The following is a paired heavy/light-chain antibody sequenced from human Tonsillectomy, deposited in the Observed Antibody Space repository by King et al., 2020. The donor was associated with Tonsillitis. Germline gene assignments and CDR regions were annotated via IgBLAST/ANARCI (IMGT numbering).Light chain of an antibody. Sequence: QSVLTQPPSVSGAPGQRVTISCTGSSSNIGAGYDLHWYRQLPGTAPKLLIYDNNNRPSGVPDRFSGSRSGTSASLAITGLQPEDEADYYCQSYDSSLSGWVFGGGTKLTVL. CDR1: SSNIGAGYD. CDR3: QSYDSSLSGWV. J-gene: IGLJ3*02. CDR2: DNN. V-gene: IGLV1-40*01.
Heavy chain of an antibody. V-gene: IGHV3-33*01. CDR3: ARGGNYDILTGYSDY. D-gene: IGHD3-9*01. CDR1: GFSFSSHG. J-gene: IGHJ4*02. Sequence: QVQLVESGGGVVQPGRSLRLSCAASGFSFSSHGMHWVRQAPGKGLDWVAVIWYDGGNKFYADSVKGRFTISRDNSKSTLYLQMNSLRAEDTAVYYCARGGNYDILTGYSDYWGQGTLVTVSS. CDR2: IWYDGGNK.